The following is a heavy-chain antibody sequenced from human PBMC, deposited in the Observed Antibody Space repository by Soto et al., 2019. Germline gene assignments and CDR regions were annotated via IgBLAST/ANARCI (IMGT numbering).Heavy chain of an antibody. Sequence: GGSLRLSCAASGFSFSTYVMSWVRQAPGKGLEWVSDISDSGGSTYYTDSVKGRYTITRDNSKNTLYLQMNSLRAEDTAVYYCARERQLGGFDHWGQGTLVTVSS. V-gene: IGHV3-23*01. J-gene: IGHJ4*02. CDR3: ARERQLGGFDH. CDR1: GFSFSTYV. CDR2: ISDSGGST. D-gene: IGHD1-1*01.